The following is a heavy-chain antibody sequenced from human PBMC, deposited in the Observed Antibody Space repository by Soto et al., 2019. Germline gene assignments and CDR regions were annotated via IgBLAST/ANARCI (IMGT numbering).Heavy chain of an antibody. D-gene: IGHD6-6*01. CDR3: ARYGYSSSIQDF. J-gene: IGHJ4*02. CDR1: GLTFSSSS. CDR2: ISGDSGRI. Sequence: VQLVESGGGLVQPGESLRLSCAASGLTFSSSSINWVRQAPGKGLEWVSYISGDSGRIYYADSVKGRFTISRDNGKNSLYLQMNTLRDDDTALYCCARYGYSSSIQDFWGQGTLVTVSS. V-gene: IGHV3-48*02.